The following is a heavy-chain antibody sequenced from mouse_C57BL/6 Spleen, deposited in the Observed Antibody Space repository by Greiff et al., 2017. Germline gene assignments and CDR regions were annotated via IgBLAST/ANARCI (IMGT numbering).Heavy chain of an antibody. CDR3: ARYSSNRYYAMDY. Sequence: VQLQQPGAELVKPGASVKLSCKASGYTFTSYWMHWVKQRPGRGLEWIGRIDPNSGGTKYNEKFKSKATLTVDKSSSTAYMQRSSLTSEDSAVYYCARYSSNRYYAMDYWGQGTSVTVSS. V-gene: IGHV1-72*01. CDR2: IDPNSGGT. D-gene: IGHD2-5*01. CDR1: GYTFTSYW. J-gene: IGHJ4*01.